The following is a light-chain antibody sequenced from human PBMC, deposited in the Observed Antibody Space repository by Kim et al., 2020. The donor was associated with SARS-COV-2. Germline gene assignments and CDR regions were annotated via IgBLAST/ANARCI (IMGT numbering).Light chain of an antibody. CDR2: GKN. Sequence: GKKVRMKGKRESGRSYYETWYKQKQGQDAIVVIYGKNNRPTGSADRCSGDSTGKTASLTSTGTQAGDEADYYCNSRDSNDNVVFGGGTQLTVL. V-gene: IGLV3-19*01. J-gene: IGLJ2*01. CDR3: NSRDSNDNVV. CDR1: SGRSYY.